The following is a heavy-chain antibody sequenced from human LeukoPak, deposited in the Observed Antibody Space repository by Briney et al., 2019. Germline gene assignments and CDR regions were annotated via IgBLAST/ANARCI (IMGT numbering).Heavy chain of an antibody. Sequence: SETLSLTCTVSGASVSSNSYHWSLIRQAPGKGLEWIGHSGNSDYKPSLKSRITISTDTSNNHFSLNLVSVTAADTAVYYCATYYVGAGGRGHWGPGTLVTVSS. CDR2: HSGNS. D-gene: IGHD3-16*01. CDR1: GASVSSNSYH. CDR3: ATYYVGAGGRGH. V-gene: IGHV4-61*03. J-gene: IGHJ4*02.